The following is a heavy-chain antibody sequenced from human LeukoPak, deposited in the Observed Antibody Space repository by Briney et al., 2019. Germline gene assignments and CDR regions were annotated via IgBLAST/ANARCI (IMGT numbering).Heavy chain of an antibody. D-gene: IGHD6-13*01. CDR2: INPSGGST. CDR3: ARDRGATAAYHYFDY. Sequence: ASVKVSCKASGYTFTSYYMHWVRQAPGQGLEWMGIINPSGGSTSYAQKFQGRVTMTRDTSTSTVYMELSSLRSEDTAVYYCARDRGATAAYHYFDYWGQGTLVTVSS. V-gene: IGHV1-46*01. CDR1: GYTFTSYY. J-gene: IGHJ4*02.